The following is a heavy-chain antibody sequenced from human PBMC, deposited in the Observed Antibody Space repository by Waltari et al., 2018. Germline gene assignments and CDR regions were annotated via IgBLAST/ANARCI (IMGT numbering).Heavy chain of an antibody. D-gene: IGHD3-22*01. J-gene: IGHJ4*02. CDR2: ISFDGSKI. CDR1: GFTFSTYG. CDR3: ARGGGLYYNDGSGPIDY. V-gene: IGHV3-33*05. Sequence: QMVESGGGVVQPGRSLRLSCEVSGFTFSTYGMHWVRQAPGEGLEWVDFISFDGSKIKYGDSVKGRLPISRDNSRLFPQLNSLTAVDTAMYFCARGGGLYYNDGSGPIDYWGQGTLVTVSS.